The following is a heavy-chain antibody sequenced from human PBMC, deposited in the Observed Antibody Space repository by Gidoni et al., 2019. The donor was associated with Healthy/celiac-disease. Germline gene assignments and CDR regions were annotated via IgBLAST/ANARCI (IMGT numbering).Heavy chain of an antibody. CDR1: GFPFSSYA. CDR2: ISGSGGST. D-gene: IGHD3-10*01. V-gene: IGHV3-23*01. CDR3: AKVGGVRGGINYYYYGMDV. J-gene: IGHJ6*02. Sequence: EVQLLESGGGLVQPGGSLRLSCAASGFPFSSYAMRWVRPAPGKGLEWVSAISGSGGSTYYADSVKGRFTISRDNSKNTLYLQMNSRRAEDTAVYYCAKVGGVRGGINYYYYGMDVWGQGTTVTVSS.